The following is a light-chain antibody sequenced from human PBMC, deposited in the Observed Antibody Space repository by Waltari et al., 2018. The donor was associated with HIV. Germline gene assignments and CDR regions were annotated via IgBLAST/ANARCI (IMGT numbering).Light chain of an antibody. Sequence: QSVLTQPPSVSGAPGQTVTVSCTGSTSNLGANFDVHWYQHLPGTAPKLPIYGNTILPSGVPARFSGSGSGSSASLAITVLQSEDEADYYCQSYDNVLTAVIFGGGTKVTVL. V-gene: IGLV1-40*01. J-gene: IGLJ2*01. CDR1: TSNLGANFD. CDR2: GNT. CDR3: QSYDNVLTAVI.